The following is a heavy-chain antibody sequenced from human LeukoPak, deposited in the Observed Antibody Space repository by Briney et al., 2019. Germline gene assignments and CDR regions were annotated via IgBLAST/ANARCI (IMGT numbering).Heavy chain of an antibody. J-gene: IGHJ4*02. CDR1: GGSLNGHY. V-gene: IGHV4-34*01. CDR3: ARVRVAGPFDY. CDR2: GSESGGT. Sequence: SETLSLTCAVYGGSLNGHYWSWIRQPPGKGLEWIGEGSESGGTKFNPSLKSRVTISVDTSKNQFSLKLSSVTAADTAVYYCARVRVAGPFDYWGQGTLVTVSS. D-gene: IGHD6-19*01.